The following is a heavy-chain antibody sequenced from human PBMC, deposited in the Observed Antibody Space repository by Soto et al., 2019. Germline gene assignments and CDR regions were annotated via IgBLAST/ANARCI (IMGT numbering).Heavy chain of an antibody. CDR3: ARSRDSYYDFWSGYYGYGMDV. CDR1: GGSISSYY. Sequence: XATLSLTCTVSGGSISSYYWSWIRQPPGKGLEWIGYIYYSGSTNYNPSLKSRVTISVDTSKNQFSLKLSSVTAADTAVYYCARSRDSYYDFWSGYYGYGMDVWGQGTTVTVSS. D-gene: IGHD3-3*01. CDR2: IYYSGST. V-gene: IGHV4-59*01. J-gene: IGHJ6*02.